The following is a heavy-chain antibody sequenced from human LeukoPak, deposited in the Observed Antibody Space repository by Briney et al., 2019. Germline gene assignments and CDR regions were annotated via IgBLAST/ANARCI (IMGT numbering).Heavy chain of an antibody. CDR3: ASSGYSGYDPYDY. J-gene: IGHJ4*02. CDR2: IYPGDSDT. V-gene: IGHV5-51*01. D-gene: IGHD5-12*01. CDR1: GYSFASYW. Sequence: GESLKISCEASGYSFASYWIGWVRQMPGKGLEWMGIIYPGDSDTRYSPSFQGQVTISADMSISTAYLQWSSLKASDTAMYYCASSGYSGYDPYDYWGQGTLVTVSS.